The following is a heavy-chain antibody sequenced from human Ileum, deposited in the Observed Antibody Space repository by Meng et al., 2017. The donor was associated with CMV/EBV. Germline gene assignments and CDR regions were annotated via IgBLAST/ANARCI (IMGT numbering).Heavy chain of an antibody. Sequence: SLSGYFWSWIRKPPGKGLEWIGEINHKGSTNYNPSLKSRVIISVDMSKNQFSLKLSSVTAADTAVYYCARDAPRYCNSTSCPRPFDYWGQGTLVTVSS. V-gene: IGHV4-34*01. CDR3: ARDAPRYCNSTSCPRPFDY. D-gene: IGHD2-2*01. CDR1: SLSGYF. J-gene: IGHJ4*02. CDR2: INHKGST.